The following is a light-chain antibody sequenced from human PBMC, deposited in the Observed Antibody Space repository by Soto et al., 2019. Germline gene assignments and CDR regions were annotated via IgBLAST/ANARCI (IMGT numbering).Light chain of an antibody. CDR1: QSISNY. J-gene: IGKJ4*01. Sequence: DIQMPQPPSSLSASVGDRVTITCRASQSISNYLNWYQQKPGKAPKLLIYAASSLQSGVPSRFSGSGSGTDFTLTISSLQPEDFATYYCQQSYSTPLTFGGGTKVDIK. V-gene: IGKV1-39*01. CDR2: AAS. CDR3: QQSYSTPLT.